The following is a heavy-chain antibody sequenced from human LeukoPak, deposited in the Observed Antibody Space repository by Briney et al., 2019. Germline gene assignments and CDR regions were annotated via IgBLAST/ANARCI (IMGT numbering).Heavy chain of an antibody. V-gene: IGHV5-51*01. Sequence: GESLKISCKASGYSFTTYWTGWVRQMPGKGLEWMGVIYPGDSDTRYSPSFEGQVTISVDKSISTAYLQWSSLRSSDTAMYFCARRAQGYGWHEFAYWGQGTLVSVSS. CDR1: GYSFTTYW. D-gene: IGHD5-18*01. CDR3: ARRAQGYGWHEFAY. J-gene: IGHJ4*02. CDR2: IYPGDSDT.